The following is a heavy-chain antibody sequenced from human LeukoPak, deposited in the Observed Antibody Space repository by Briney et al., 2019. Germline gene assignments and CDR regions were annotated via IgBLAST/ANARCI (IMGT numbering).Heavy chain of an antibody. CDR1: GFTFSSYA. CDR3: ATYDSSGPDY. Sequence: GGSLRLSCAASGFTFSSYAMSWVRQAPGKGLEWVPAISGSGGSTYYADSVKGRFTISRDNSKNTLYLQMNSLRAEDTAVYYCATYDSSGPDYWGQGTLVTVSS. D-gene: IGHD3-22*01. CDR2: ISGSGGST. V-gene: IGHV3-23*01. J-gene: IGHJ4*02.